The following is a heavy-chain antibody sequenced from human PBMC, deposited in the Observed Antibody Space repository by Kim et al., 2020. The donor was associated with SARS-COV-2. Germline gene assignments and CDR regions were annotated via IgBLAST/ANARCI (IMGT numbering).Heavy chain of an antibody. CDR2: ISSSGSTI. CDR3: ARVRGAAGPVYSYYYGMDV. J-gene: IGHJ6*02. D-gene: IGHD6-13*01. CDR1: GFTFSDYY. Sequence: GGSLRLSCAASGFTFSDYYMSWIRQAPGKGLEWVSYISSSGSTIYYADAVKGRFTISRDNAKNSLYLQMNSLRAEDTAVSYCARVRGAAGPVYSYYYGMDVWGQGTTLTVS. V-gene: IGHV3-11*01.